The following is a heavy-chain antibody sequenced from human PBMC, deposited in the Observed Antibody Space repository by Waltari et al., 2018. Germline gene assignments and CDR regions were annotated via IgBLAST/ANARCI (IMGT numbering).Heavy chain of an antibody. CDR3: ARDLSRIQQPRDGMDV. D-gene: IGHD5-18*01. V-gene: IGHV3-48*03. Sequence: EVQLVESGGGLVQPGGSLRLSCAASGFTFSSYEMNWVRQAPGKGLEWVSYISSSGSTIDYADSVKGRFTISRDNAKNSLYLKMNSLRAEDTAVYYCARDLSRIQQPRDGMDVWGQGTTVTVSS. CDR1: GFTFSSYE. CDR2: ISSSGSTI. J-gene: IGHJ6*02.